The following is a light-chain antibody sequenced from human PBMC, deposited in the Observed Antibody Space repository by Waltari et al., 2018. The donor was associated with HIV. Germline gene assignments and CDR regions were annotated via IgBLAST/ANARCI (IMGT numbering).Light chain of an antibody. CDR2: DFS. J-gene: IGLJ2*01. V-gene: IGLV2-23*02. CDR3: CSYAGSSTFAV. CDR1: PHYVGGYHF. Sequence: QSALTQPAPVFGSPGQSSTISCPGTPHYVGGYHFSPWYQQNPGKAPKLMIYDFSKRPSGCSIRFSGSKSGNTSSLTISGLQAEDESDYYCCSYAGSSTFAVFGGGTKLTVL.